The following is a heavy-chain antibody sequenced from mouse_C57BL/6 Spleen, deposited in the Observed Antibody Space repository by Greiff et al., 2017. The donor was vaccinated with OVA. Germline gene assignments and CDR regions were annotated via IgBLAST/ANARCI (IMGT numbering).Heavy chain of an antibody. CDR1: GYTFTDYY. V-gene: IGHV1-19*01. D-gene: IGHD4-1*01. CDR3: ARVLTGRDYAMDY. J-gene: IGHJ4*01. CDR2: INPYNGGT. Sequence: VHVKQSGPVLVKPGASVKMSCKASGYTFTDYYMNWVKQSHGKSLEWIGVINPYNGGTSYNQKFKGKATLTVDKSSSTAYMELNSLTSEDSAVYYCARVLTGRDYAMDYWGQGTSVTVSS.